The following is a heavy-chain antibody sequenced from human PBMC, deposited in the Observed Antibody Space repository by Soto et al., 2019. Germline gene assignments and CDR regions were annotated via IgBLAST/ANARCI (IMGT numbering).Heavy chain of an antibody. CDR1: GGSVSSGSYY. D-gene: IGHD2-2*01. CDR2: IYYSGST. Sequence: QVQLQESGPGLVKPSETLSLTCTVSGGSVSSGSYYWSWIRQPPGKGLEWIGYIYYSGSTNYNPSLKSRVTISVDTSKNQFSLKLSSVTAADTAVYYCARALIVVVPAAMYYYGMDVW. J-gene: IGHJ6*01. CDR3: ARALIVVVPAAMYYYGMDV. V-gene: IGHV4-61*01.